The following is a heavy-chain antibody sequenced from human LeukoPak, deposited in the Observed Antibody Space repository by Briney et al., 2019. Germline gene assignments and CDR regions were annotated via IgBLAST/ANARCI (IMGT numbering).Heavy chain of an antibody. V-gene: IGHV4-4*09. J-gene: IGHJ6*03. D-gene: IGHD6-13*01. CDR3: ARGARLAAAGTTPGYYYYYYMDV. CDR2: IYTSGST. CDR1: GGSISSYY. Sequence: SETLSLTCTVSGGSISSYYWSWIRQPPGKGLEWIGYIYTSGSTNYNPSLKSRVTISVDTSKNQFSLKLSSVTAADTAVYYCARGARLAAAGTTPGYYYYYYMDVWGKGTTVTVSS.